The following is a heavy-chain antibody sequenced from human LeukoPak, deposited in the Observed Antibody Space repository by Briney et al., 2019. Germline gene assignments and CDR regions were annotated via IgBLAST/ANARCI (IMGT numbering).Heavy chain of an antibody. J-gene: IGHJ4*02. D-gene: IGHD6-19*01. V-gene: IGHV4-34*01. CDR3: ASMDSSGRPYYFDY. Sequence: SETLSLTCAVYGGSFSGYYWSWIRQPPGKGLEWIGEINHSGSTNYNPSLKSRVTISVDTSKNQFSLKLSSVTAADTAVYYCASMDSSGRPYYFDYWGQGTLVTVSS. CDR2: INHSGST. CDR1: GGSFSGYY.